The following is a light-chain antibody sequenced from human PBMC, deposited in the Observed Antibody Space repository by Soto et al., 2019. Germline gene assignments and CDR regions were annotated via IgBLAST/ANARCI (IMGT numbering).Light chain of an antibody. CDR1: QSVSSY. V-gene: IGKV3-11*01. CDR3: QQLSNWPPF. Sequence: EIVLTQSPATLSLSPGERATLSCRASQSVSSYLAWYQQKPGQAPRLLIYDASNRATGIPARFSGSGSGTDFTLTISSLEPEDFAVYYCQQLSNWPPFFGQGTKMEIK. J-gene: IGKJ2*01. CDR2: DAS.